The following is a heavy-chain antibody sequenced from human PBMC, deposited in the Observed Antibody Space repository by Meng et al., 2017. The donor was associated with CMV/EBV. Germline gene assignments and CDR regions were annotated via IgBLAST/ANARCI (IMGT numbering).Heavy chain of an antibody. J-gene: IGHJ3*02. V-gene: IGHV1-2*02. D-gene: IGHD3-22*01. CDR3: APAYYYDSSGYFDAFDI. CDR1: GYTFTGYY. CDR2: INPNSGGT. Sequence: ASVKVSCKASGYTFTGYYMHWVRQAPGQGFEWMGWINPNSGGTNYAQKFQGRVTMTRDTSISTAYMELSRLRSDDTAVYYCAPAYYYDSSGYFDAFDIWGQGTMVTVSS.